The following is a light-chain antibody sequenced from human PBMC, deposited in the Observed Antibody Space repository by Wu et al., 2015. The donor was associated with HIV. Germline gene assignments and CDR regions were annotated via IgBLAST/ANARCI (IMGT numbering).Light chain of an antibody. CDR3: QQYYTTLWT. CDR1: RTLGI. Sequence: ASVETESAXLXGRVRTLGIFSLVSAEPGKAPKLLXFATSMLETGVPSRFRGNGSGTDYILTISSLQPEDFATYYCQQYYTTLWTFGQGTKVEVK. J-gene: IGKJ1*01. CDR2: ATS. V-gene: IGKV1-NL1*01.